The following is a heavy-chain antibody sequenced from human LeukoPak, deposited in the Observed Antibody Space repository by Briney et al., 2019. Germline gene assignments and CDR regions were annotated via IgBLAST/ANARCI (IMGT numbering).Heavy chain of an antibody. Sequence: GGTLRLSCAASGFTFSNAWMSWVRQAPGKGLEWVGRIKSKTDGGTTDYAAPVKGRFTISRDDSKNTLYLQMNSLKTEDTAVYYCTTTHTATATFDAFDIWGQGTMVTVSS. CDR2: IKSKTDGGTT. D-gene: IGHD2-2*02. V-gene: IGHV3-15*01. CDR3: TTTHTATATFDAFDI. CDR1: GFTFSNAW. J-gene: IGHJ3*02.